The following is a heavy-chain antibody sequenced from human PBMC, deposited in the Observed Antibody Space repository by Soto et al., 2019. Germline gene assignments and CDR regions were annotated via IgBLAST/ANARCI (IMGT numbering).Heavy chain of an antibody. D-gene: IGHD6-19*01. J-gene: IGHJ1*01. Sequence: SRPPLVQATQSLTLPCSFSGFSLSNSGMGVGWIRQPPGKALEWLALIYWDDDKRYSPSLKSRLTITKDTSKNQVVLTMTNMDPVDTATYYCAHLAPVPGISEDFQHWGQGTLVTVSP. V-gene: IGHV2-5*02. CDR3: AHLAPVPGISEDFQH. CDR1: GFSLSNSGMG. CDR2: IYWDDDK.